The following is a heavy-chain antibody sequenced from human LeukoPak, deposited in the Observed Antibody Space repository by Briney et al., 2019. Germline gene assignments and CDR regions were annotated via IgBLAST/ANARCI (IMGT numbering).Heavy chain of an antibody. CDR1: GFTVSNTY. J-gene: IGHJ4*02. V-gene: IGHV3-53*01. D-gene: IGHD1-14*01. Sequence: PGGCLRLSCAASGFTVSNTYMSWVRQAPGKGLEWVSVIYSGGSTYYADSVKGRFTISRDNSKNTLYLQMNSLRADDTAVYYCAREEQVMAGTLDYWGQGTLVTVSS. CDR3: AREEQVMAGTLDY. CDR2: IYSGGST.